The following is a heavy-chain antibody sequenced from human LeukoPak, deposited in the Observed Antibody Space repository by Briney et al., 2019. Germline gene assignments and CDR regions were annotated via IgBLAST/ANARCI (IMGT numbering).Heavy chain of an antibody. CDR3: ARVSWSGYYLFDY. CDR1: GFTFSSYA. V-gene: IGHV3-30-3*01. Sequence: PGRSLRLSCAASGFTFSSYAMHWVRQAPGKGLEWVAVMSYDGSNKYYADSVKGRFTISRDNSKNTLYLQMNSLRAEDTAVYYCARVSWSGYYLFDYWGQGTLVTVSS. J-gene: IGHJ4*02. D-gene: IGHD3-3*01. CDR2: MSYDGSNK.